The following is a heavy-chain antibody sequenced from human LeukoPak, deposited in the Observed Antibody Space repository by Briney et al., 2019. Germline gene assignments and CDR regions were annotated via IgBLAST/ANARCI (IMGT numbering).Heavy chain of an antibody. CDR3: TTDMDTAMVYDGDY. CDR1: GFTFSSYG. CDR2: ISGNGGST. D-gene: IGHD5-18*01. V-gene: IGHV3-23*01. J-gene: IGHJ4*02. Sequence: GGTLRLSCAASGFTFSSYGMSWVRQAPGKGLEWVSAISGNGGSTYYADSVKGRFTISRDNSKNTLYLQMNSLKTEDTAVYYCTTDMDTAMVYDGDYWGQGTLVTVSS.